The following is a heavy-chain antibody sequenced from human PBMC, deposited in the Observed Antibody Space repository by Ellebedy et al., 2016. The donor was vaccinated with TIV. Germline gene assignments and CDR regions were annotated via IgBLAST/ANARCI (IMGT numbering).Heavy chain of an antibody. Sequence: LGGSLRLSCSASGVRLSSYAMNWVCQAPGKGPEWISYISGNGKNIYYADSVKGRFTVSRDNAKASLYLKMNSLRDEDTAVYYCARAKTIQLWFDAFYVWGQGTEVTVSS. D-gene: IGHD5-18*01. J-gene: IGHJ3*01. V-gene: IGHV3-48*02. CDR1: GVRLSSYA. CDR2: ISGNGKNI. CDR3: ARAKTIQLWFDAFYV.